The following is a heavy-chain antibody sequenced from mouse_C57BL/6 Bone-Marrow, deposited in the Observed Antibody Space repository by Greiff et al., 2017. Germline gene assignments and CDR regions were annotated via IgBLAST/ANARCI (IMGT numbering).Heavy chain of an antibody. CDR1: GYTFTSYG. CDR3: ASYDYDGDY. J-gene: IGHJ2*01. D-gene: IGHD2-4*01. CDR2: IYPRSGNT. Sequence: LVESGAELARPGASVKLSCKASGYTFTSYGISWVKQRTGQGLEWIGEIYPRSGNTYYNEKFKGKATLTADKSSSTAYMELRSLTSEDSAVYFCASYDYDGDYWGQGTTLTVSS. V-gene: IGHV1-81*01.